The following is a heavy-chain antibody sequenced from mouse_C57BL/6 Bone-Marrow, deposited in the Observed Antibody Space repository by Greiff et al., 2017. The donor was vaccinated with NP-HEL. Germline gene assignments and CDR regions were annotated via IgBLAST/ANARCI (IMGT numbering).Heavy chain of an antibody. CDR2: FHPYNDDT. V-gene: IGHV1-47*01. Sequence: QVQLKESGAELVKPGASVKMSCKASGYTFTTYPIEWMKQNHGKSLEWIGNFHPYNDDTKYNEKFKGKATLTVEKSSSTVYLELSRLTSDDSAVYYCAVHYYGSLYYAMDYWGQGTSVTVSS. D-gene: IGHD1-1*01. J-gene: IGHJ4*01. CDR1: GYTFTTYP. CDR3: AVHYYGSLYYAMDY.